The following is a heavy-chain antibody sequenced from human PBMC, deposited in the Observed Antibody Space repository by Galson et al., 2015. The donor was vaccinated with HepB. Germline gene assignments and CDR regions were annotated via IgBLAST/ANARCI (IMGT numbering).Heavy chain of an antibody. CDR3: ARHPTENSLSDY. CDR2: ISHIGTT. CDR1: AGTFDIYY. V-gene: IGHV4-34*01. Sequence: TLSLTCAVYAGTFDIYYWAWVRQTPEGGLEWIGEISHIGTTNYNPSLKSRVTISVDTSKNQFSLKLSSVTAADTAVYYCARHPTENSLSDYWGQGTLVTVSS. D-gene: IGHD4-11*01. J-gene: IGHJ4*02.